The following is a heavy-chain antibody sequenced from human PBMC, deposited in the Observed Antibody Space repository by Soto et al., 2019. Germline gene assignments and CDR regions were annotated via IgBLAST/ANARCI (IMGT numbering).Heavy chain of an antibody. CDR2: IYYSGST. D-gene: IGHD1-26*01. J-gene: IGHJ4*02. CDR3: ARNDPSGWVGTGYYFDY. Sequence: SETLSLTCTVSGGSISSYYWSWIRQPPGKGLEWIGYIYYSGSTNYNPSLKSRVTISVDTSKNQFSLKLSSVTAADTDVYYCARNDPSGWVGTGYYFDYWGQGTLVTVSS. CDR1: GGSISSYY. V-gene: IGHV4-59*08.